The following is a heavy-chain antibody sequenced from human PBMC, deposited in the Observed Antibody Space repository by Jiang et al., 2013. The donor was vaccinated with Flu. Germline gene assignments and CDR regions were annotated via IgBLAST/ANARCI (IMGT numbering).Heavy chain of an antibody. Sequence: VQLVESGGGVVQPGRSLRLSCAASGFTFSSYGMHWVRQAPGKGLEWVAVIWYDGSNKYYADSVKGRFTISRDNSKNTLYLQMNSLRAEDTAVYYCARDYDFRAFDYWGQGTLVTVSS. V-gene: IGHV3-33*01. J-gene: IGHJ4*02. CDR1: GFTFSSYG. D-gene: IGHD3-3*01. CDR3: ARDYDFRAFDY. CDR2: IWYDGSNK.